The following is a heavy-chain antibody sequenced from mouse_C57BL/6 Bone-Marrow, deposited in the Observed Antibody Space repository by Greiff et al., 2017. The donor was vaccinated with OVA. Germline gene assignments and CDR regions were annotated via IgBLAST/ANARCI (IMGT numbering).Heavy chain of an antibody. J-gene: IGHJ3*01. CDR3: ARERGDVLFTWFAY. V-gene: IGHV1-55*01. CDR1: GYTFTSYW. D-gene: IGHD2-3*01. CDR2: IYPGSGST. Sequence: QVQLKESGAELVKPGASVKMSCKASGYTFTSYWITWVKQRPGQGLEWIGDIYPGSGSTNYNEKFKSKATLTVDTSSSTAYMQLSSLTSEDSAVYYCARERGDVLFTWFAYWGQGTLATVT.